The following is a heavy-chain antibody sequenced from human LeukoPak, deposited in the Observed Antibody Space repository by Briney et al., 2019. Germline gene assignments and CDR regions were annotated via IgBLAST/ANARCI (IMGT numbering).Heavy chain of an antibody. V-gene: IGHV4-38-2*02. CDR1: GYSISSGYY. CDR3: ARDLGYSGFDWAP. CDR2: ISSSGNT. D-gene: IGHD5-12*01. J-gene: IGHJ5*02. Sequence: TSSETLSLTCTVSGYSISSGYYWGWIRQPPGKRLEWVGSISSSGNTYYNPTLKSRVTISVDTSKNLFSLNLTSVTAADAAVYYCARDLGYSGFDWAPWGQGTLVTVSS.